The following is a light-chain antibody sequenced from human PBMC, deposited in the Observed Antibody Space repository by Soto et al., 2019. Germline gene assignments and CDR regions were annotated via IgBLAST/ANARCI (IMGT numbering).Light chain of an antibody. Sequence: QSVLTQPPSASGTPGQRVTISCSGSGSNVGSNSVNWYQQLPGTAPKLLIYSSNQRPSGVPDRFSGSKSGTSASLAISGLQSEDEADYYCCSYAGFYTLVFGGGTKVTVL. J-gene: IGLJ3*02. CDR1: GSNVGSNS. CDR3: CSYAGFYTLV. CDR2: SSN. V-gene: IGLV1-44*01.